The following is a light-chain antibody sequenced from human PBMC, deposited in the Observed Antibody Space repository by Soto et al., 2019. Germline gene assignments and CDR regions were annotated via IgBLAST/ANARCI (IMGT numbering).Light chain of an antibody. J-gene: IGKJ1*01. Sequence: EIVLKQSPATLYLSPGERATLGFRASQSVSSYLACYQQKPGQAPRLLIYGASTRATDIPARFSGSGSGTEFALTINSLQSEDLAVYFCQQFNVWHRTFGQGTEVDIK. V-gene: IGKV3-15*01. CDR1: QSVSSY. CDR2: GAS. CDR3: QQFNVWHRT.